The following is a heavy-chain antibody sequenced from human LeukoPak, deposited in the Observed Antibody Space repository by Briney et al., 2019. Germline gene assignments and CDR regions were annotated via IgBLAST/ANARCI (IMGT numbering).Heavy chain of an antibody. J-gene: IGHJ3*02. CDR3: TTVGRDYSDI. D-gene: IGHD5-12*01. CDR2: IKSTTDGGIT. CDR1: GFTFSSAA. V-gene: IGHV3-15*01. Sequence: PGGSLRLSCAASGFTFSSAAMTWVRQAPGKGLEWVGRIKSTTDGGITAYTAPVRGSVTSSRDDSKNTLYLQMDSLKTEDTAVYYCTTVGRDYSDIWGQGTMVTVSS.